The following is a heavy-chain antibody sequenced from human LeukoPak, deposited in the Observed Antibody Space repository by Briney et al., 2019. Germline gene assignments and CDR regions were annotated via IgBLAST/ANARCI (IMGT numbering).Heavy chain of an antibody. V-gene: IGHV3-30*18. Sequence: PGGSLRLSCAASGFTFSSYDMHWVRQAPGKGLERVAVISYDGSNTYYADSVKGRFTISRDNSKNTLYLQMNSLRAEDTAVYYCAKATGDYFDYWGQGTLVTVSS. J-gene: IGHJ4*02. CDR2: ISYDGSNT. CDR1: GFTFSSYD. D-gene: IGHD1-14*01. CDR3: AKATGDYFDY.